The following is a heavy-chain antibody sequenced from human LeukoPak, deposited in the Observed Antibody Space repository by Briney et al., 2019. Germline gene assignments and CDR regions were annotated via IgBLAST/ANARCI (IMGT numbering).Heavy chain of an antibody. D-gene: IGHD3-10*01. Sequence: PSETLSLTCTVSGGSISSSSYYWGWTRQPPGKGLEWIGSIYYSGSTYYNPSLKSRVTISVDTSKNQFSLKLSSVTAADTAVYYCARHVTYYGVPARVDYWGQGTLVTVSS. J-gene: IGHJ4*02. CDR3: ARHVTYYGVPARVDY. CDR1: GGSISSSSYY. CDR2: IYYSGST. V-gene: IGHV4-39*01.